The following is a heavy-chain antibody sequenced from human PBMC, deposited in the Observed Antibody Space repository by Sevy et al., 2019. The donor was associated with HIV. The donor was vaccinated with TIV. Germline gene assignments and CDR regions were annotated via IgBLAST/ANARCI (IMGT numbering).Heavy chain of an antibody. CDR2: INPTSGGT. J-gene: IGHJ4*02. CDR1: GYTLSQVS. D-gene: IGHD6-13*01. CDR3: VRVPAAAGTRGYFDY. Sequence: ASVKVSCKVSGYTLSQVSMHWVRQVPGKGLEWMGRINPTSGGTKFAEMFQGRVTMTRDMSISTAYMELSSLRSDDTAVYYCVRVPAAAGTRGYFDYWGQGTLVTVSS. V-gene: IGHV1-2*06.